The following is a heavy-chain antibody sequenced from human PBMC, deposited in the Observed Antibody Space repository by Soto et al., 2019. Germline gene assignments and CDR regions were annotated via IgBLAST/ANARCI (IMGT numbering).Heavy chain of an antibody. V-gene: IGHV1-46*01. Sequence: ASVKVSCKASGYTFTSYYMHWVRQAPGQGLEWMGIINPSGGSTYYNPSLKSRVTISVDTSKNQFSLKLSSVTAADTAVYYCARVRGDFEAEYFQHWGQGTLVTVSS. CDR2: INPSGGST. D-gene: IGHD3-16*01. CDR1: GYTFTSYY. CDR3: ARVRGDFEAEYFQH. J-gene: IGHJ1*01.